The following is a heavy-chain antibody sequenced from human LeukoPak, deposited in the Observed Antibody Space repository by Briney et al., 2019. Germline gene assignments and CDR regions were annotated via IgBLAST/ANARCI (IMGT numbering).Heavy chain of an antibody. CDR2: IRHDGNAK. D-gene: IGHD2-15*01. J-gene: IGHJ4*02. Sequence: GGSLRLSCAASGFAFSDFWMSWVRQAPGKGLEWVANIRHDGNAKNYVPSVRGRFTVSRDNAKNSLYLQMNSLTVEDTAVYYCATSHDSAGNDWGQGTLVTVSS. CDR1: GFAFSDFW. V-gene: IGHV3-7*01. CDR3: ATSHDSAGND.